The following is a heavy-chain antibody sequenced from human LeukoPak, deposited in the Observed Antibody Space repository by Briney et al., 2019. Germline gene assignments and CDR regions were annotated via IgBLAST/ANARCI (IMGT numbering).Heavy chain of an antibody. Sequence: PGGSLRLSCAASGFTFEYYAMHWVRQAPGKGLEWVSGISWNSESIVYADSVKGRFTISRDNAKNSLFLQMNSLRSEDTALYYCAKDDYNDPHYMDVWGKGTTVTVSS. CDR2: ISWNSESI. V-gene: IGHV3-9*01. J-gene: IGHJ6*03. CDR1: GFTFEYYA. CDR3: AKDDYNDPHYMDV. D-gene: IGHD4-11*01.